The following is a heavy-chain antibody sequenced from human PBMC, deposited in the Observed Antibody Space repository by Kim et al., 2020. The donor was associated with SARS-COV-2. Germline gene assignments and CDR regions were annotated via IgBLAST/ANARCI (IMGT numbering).Heavy chain of an antibody. Sequence: YSPSCQGHVTISADKSINTAYLQLSSLKASDTAIYYCARGSGLYGMDVWGQGTTVTVSS. CDR3: ARGSGLYGMDV. V-gene: IGHV5-10-1*01. J-gene: IGHJ6*02. D-gene: IGHD3-16*01.